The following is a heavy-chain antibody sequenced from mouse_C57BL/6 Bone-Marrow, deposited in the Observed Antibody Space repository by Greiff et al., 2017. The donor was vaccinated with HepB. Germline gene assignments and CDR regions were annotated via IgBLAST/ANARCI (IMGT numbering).Heavy chain of an antibody. Sequence: EVKLVESGGGLVQPGGSLKLSCAASGFTFSDYGMAWVRQAPRTGPEWVAFISNLAYSIYYADTVTGRFTISRENAKNTLCLEMSSLRSEDTAMYYCAREGGQLRLRGFAYWGQGPLVTVSA. CDR3: AREGGQLRLRGFAY. CDR1: GFTFSDYG. J-gene: IGHJ3*01. CDR2: ISNLAYSI. D-gene: IGHD3-2*02. V-gene: IGHV5-15*01.